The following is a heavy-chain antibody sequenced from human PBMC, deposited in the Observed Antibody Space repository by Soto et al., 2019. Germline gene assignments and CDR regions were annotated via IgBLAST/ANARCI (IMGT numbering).Heavy chain of an antibody. CDR2: IYYSGST. D-gene: IGHD3-16*01. CDR3: AREGAARGYYYYGMDV. V-gene: IGHV4-59*01. CDR1: GGSISSNY. J-gene: IGHJ6*02. Sequence: QVQLQESGPGLVKPSETLSLTCTVSGGSISSNYWSWMRQPPGKGLEWIGYIYYSGSTNYNPSLKSRATISVDTSKNQFSLKLSSVTAADTAVYYCAREGAARGYYYYGMDVWGQGTTVTVSS.